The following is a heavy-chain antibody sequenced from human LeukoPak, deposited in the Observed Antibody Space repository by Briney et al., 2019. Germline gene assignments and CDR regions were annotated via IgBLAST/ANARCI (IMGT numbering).Heavy chain of an antibody. CDR2: IYSGGST. V-gene: IGHV3-53*01. CDR1: GFAFSDAW. CDR3: ARGTSYYYDSSGYYSDY. J-gene: IGHJ4*02. Sequence: GGSLRLSCAASGFAFSDAWMRWVRQAPGKGLEWVSVIYSGGSTYYADSVKGRFTISRDNSKNTLYLQMDSLRAEDTAVYYCARGTSYYYDSSGYYSDYWGQGTLVTVSS. D-gene: IGHD3-22*01.